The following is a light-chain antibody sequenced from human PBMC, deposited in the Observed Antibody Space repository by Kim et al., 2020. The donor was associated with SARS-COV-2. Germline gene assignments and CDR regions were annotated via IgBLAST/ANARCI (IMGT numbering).Light chain of an antibody. V-gene: IGKV3-11*01. J-gene: IGKJ4*01. CDR1: QSIDTS. Sequence: PGERATLSCRASQSIDTSLAWDQHRPGQAPRLLVYDASIRATGVPDRFRGSGSGTDFTLTISSLEPEDFSTDYCQQRDSWPPAVSFGGGTKVDIK. CDR3: QQRDSWPPAVS. CDR2: DAS.